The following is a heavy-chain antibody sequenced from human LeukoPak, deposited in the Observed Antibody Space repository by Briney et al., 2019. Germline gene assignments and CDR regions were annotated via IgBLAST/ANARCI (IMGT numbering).Heavy chain of an antibody. Sequence: SEALSLTCTVSGVSISSSYSYWGWIRQPPGMGLEWIGSIYYTGNTYYNASLKSQVSISIDTSKNQFSLKLTSVTAADTAVYYCARQTGSGLFILPGGQGTLVTVSS. CDR2: IYYTGNT. D-gene: IGHD3/OR15-3a*01. CDR3: ARQTGSGLFILP. CDR1: GVSISSSYSY. J-gene: IGHJ4*02. V-gene: IGHV4-39*01.